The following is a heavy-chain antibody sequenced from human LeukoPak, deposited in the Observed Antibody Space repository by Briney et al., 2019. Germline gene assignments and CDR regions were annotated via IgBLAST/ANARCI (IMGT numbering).Heavy chain of an antibody. CDR3: AAKGSGYTGIYVFAH. V-gene: IGHV3-66*01. D-gene: IGHD5-12*01. J-gene: IGHJ4*02. CDR2: FFASGGT. Sequence: PGGSLRLSCEASGFSVSSNYMSWVRQAPGKGLEWVSVFFASGGTFYTDSVKGRFTISRDTSTNSLYLQMNSLRAEDTAVYFCAAKGSGYTGIYVFAHWGKGTLVTVSS. CDR1: GFSVSSNY.